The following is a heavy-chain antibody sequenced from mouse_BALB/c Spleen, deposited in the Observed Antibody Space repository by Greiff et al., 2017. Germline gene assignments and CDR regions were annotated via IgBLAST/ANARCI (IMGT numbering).Heavy chain of an antibody. Sequence: EVKLVESGGGLVQPGGSLKLSCAASGFTFSSYGMSWVRQTPDKRLELVATINSNGGSTYYPDSVKGRFTISRDNAKNTLYLQMSSLKSEDTAMYYCARVGYYVWFAYWGQGTLVTVSA. V-gene: IGHV5-6-3*01. J-gene: IGHJ3*01. CDR1: GFTFSSYG. D-gene: IGHD2-3*01. CDR3: ARVGYYVWFAY. CDR2: INSNGGST.